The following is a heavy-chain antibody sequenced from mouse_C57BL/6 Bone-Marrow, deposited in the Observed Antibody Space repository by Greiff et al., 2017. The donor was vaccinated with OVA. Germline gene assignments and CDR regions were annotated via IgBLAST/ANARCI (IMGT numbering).Heavy chain of an antibody. CDR1: GFSFNTYA. V-gene: IGHV10-1*01. CDR2: IRSKSNNYAT. J-gene: IGHJ4*01. Sequence: EVQLQESGGGLVQPKGSLKLSCAASGFSFNTYAMNWVRQATGKGLEWVGRIRSKSNNYATYYADSVKDRLTISRDDSESMLYLQMNNLKAEDTAMYYCVRCRSLYAMDYWGQGTSVTVSS. CDR3: VRCRSLYAMDY. D-gene: IGHD6-1*01.